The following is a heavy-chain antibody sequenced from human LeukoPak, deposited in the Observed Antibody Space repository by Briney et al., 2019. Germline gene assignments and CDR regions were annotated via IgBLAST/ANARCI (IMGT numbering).Heavy chain of an antibody. CDR1: GFTFNNYA. J-gene: IGHJ4*02. CDR2: ISGSGDST. V-gene: IGHV3-23*01. Sequence: GGSLRLSCAASGFTFNNYAMSWVRQAPGKGLGWVSTISGSGDSTYYADSVKGRFTISRDSSKNTLYLQMNSLRTEDTAVYYCAKVYTFYFDNIGSGHFDYWGQGTLVTVSS. D-gene: IGHD3-22*01. CDR3: AKVYTFYFDNIGSGHFDY.